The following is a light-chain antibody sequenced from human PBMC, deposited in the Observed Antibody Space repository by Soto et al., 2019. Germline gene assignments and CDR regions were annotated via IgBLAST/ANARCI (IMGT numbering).Light chain of an antibody. CDR1: SSNIGAGYD. CDR3: QSYDSSLRGYV. V-gene: IGLV1-40*01. Sequence: QSVLTQPPSVSGAPGQRVTISCTGSSSNIGAGYDVHWYQQLPGTAPKLLIYGNSNRPSGVPDRFSGSKSGTSASLAITGLQAEYEADYYCQSYDSSLRGYVFGPGTKLTVL. J-gene: IGLJ1*01. CDR2: GNS.